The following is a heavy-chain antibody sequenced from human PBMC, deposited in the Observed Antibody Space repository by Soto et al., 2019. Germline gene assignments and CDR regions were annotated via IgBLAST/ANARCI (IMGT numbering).Heavy chain of an antibody. CDR2: ISGGGGST. Sequence: PGGSLRLSCAASGFTFSSYAMNWVRQAPGKGLEWVSGISGGGGSTHYADSVKGRFTISRDNSKNTLYLQMNSLRAEDTAVYYCARDLFLGAAAGTKEDYYYGMDVWGQGTTVTVSS. V-gene: IGHV3-23*01. J-gene: IGHJ6*02. CDR3: ARDLFLGAAAGTKEDYYYGMDV. CDR1: GFTFSSYA. D-gene: IGHD6-13*01.